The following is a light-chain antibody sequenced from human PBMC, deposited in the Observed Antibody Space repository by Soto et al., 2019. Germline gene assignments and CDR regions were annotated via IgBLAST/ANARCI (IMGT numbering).Light chain of an antibody. Sequence: QSAVTQPPSASGTPGQRVTISCSGSTSNIGSNYLYWYQQLPGTAPTLLIYRNNERPSGVPDRFSGSKSGTSASLAISGLRSEDEADYYCAAWDDSLSCMVFGGGTKLTVL. J-gene: IGLJ2*01. V-gene: IGLV1-47*01. CDR1: TSNIGSNY. CDR3: AAWDDSLSCMV. CDR2: RNN.